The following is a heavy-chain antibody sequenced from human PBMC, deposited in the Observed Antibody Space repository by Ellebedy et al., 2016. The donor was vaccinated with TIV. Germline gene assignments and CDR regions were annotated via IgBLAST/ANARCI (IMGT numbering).Heavy chain of an antibody. J-gene: IGHJ6*02. D-gene: IGHD6-13*01. CDR3: ARGQPFSTSWPFYYFGLDV. CDR1: GFTFSTSE. CDR2: MSGSGDTI. V-gene: IGHV3-48*03. Sequence: GESLKISCAASGFTFSTSEMNWVRQAPGKGLEWIAHMSGSGDTIHYADSVRGRFTISRDNARTSVFLQMNSLRVEDTAVYYCARGQPFSTSWPFYYFGLDVWGQGTSVTVSS.